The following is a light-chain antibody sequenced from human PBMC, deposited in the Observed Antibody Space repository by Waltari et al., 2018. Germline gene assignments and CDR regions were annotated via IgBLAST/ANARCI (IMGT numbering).Light chain of an antibody. V-gene: IGKV4-1*01. CDR1: QSVSYSSNDKKF. CDR3: QQYYTTPVT. Sequence: DIVMTQSPDSLAVSLGERATIKCKSSQSVSYSSNDKKFLAWYQQKGGQPPKLLISWASTRESGVPYRFSGSGSGADFALTISSLQAEDVAVYYCQQYYTTPVTFGGGTKVEI. J-gene: IGKJ4*01. CDR2: WAS.